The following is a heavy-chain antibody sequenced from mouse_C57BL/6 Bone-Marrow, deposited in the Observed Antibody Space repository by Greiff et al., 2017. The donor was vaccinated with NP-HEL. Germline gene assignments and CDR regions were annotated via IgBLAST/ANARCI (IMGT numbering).Heavy chain of an antibody. V-gene: IGHV1-22*01. CDR1: GYTFTDYN. Sequence: VQLQQSGPELVKPGASVKMSCKASGYTFTDYNMHWVKQSHGKSLEWIGYINPNNGGTSYNQKFKGKATLTVNKSSSTAYMELRSLTSEDSAVYYCARWGRYGSSPYWYFDVWGTGTTVTVSS. D-gene: IGHD1-1*01. CDR3: ARWGRYGSSPYWYFDV. CDR2: INPNNGGT. J-gene: IGHJ1*03.